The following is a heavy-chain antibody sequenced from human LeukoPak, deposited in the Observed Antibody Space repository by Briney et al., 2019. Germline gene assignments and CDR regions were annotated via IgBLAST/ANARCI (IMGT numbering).Heavy chain of an antibody. CDR3: ARDSKGYCSSTTCPDAFDI. D-gene: IGHD2-2*01. V-gene: IGHV3-21*01. J-gene: IGHJ3*02. CDR1: GFTFTSYS. Sequence: PGGSLRLSCAASGFTFTSYSMNWVRQAPGKGPEWVSSISSSTSYIYYADSLKGRFTISRDNAKNSLYLQMNSLRAEDTAVYYCARDSKGYCSSTTCPDAFDIWGQGTMVTVSS. CDR2: ISSSTSYI.